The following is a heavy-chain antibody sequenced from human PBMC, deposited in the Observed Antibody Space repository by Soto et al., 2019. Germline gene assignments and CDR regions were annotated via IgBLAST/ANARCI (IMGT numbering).Heavy chain of an antibody. Sequence: EVQLVESGGGLVQPGRSLRLSCAASGFTFDDYAMHWVRQAPGKGLEWVSGISWNSGSIGYADSVKGRFTISRDNAKNSLYLQMNSLRAEDTALYYCAKVKGWSGYRIGDAFVIWGQGTMVTVSS. J-gene: IGHJ3*02. CDR3: AKVKGWSGYRIGDAFVI. CDR1: GFTFDDYA. D-gene: IGHD3-3*01. V-gene: IGHV3-9*01. CDR2: ISWNSGSI.